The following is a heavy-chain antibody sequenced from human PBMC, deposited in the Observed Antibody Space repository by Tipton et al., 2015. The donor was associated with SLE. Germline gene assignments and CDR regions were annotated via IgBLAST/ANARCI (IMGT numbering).Heavy chain of an antibody. V-gene: IGHV4-38-2*02. CDR1: GFSISSGYY. J-gene: IGHJ4*02. CDR2: IYRSGST. Sequence: TLSLTCTVSGFSISSGYYWGWMRQSPGKGLEWIGSIYRSGSTYYTPSLRSRVTISLDTSMNQFSLDLSSVTAADTAVYYCARGRWELLFDYWGQGTLVTVSS. CDR3: ARGRWELLFDY. D-gene: IGHD1-26*01.